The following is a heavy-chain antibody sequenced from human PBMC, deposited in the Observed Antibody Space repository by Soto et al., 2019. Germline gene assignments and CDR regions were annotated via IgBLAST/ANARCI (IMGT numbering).Heavy chain of an antibody. J-gene: IGHJ4*02. CDR1: GGSISSGGYS. V-gene: IGHV4-30-2*01. CDR3: ATVPDY. Sequence: QLQLQESGSGLVKPSQTLSLTCAVSGGSISSGGYSWSWIRQPPGKGLEWIGYSYHSGSIYYNPCLESRATIAVDRTKNKFPRKLSSVTAADTAVSYCATVPDYWGQGTLVTVSS. CDR2: SYHSGSI.